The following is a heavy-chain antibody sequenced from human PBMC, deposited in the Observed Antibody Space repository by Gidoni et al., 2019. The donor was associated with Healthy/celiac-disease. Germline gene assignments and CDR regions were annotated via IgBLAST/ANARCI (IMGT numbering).Heavy chain of an antibody. CDR2: IYYSGST. V-gene: IGHV4-31*03. J-gene: IGHJ4*02. Sequence: QVQLQESGPGLVKPSQTLSPTCTVSGGSISSGGYYWSWIRQHPGKGLEWIGYIYYSGSTYYNPSLKSRVTISVDTSKNQFSLKLSSVTAADTAVYYCATHGSSWSIGYYFDYWGQGTLVTVSS. D-gene: IGHD6-13*01. CDR3: ATHGSSWSIGYYFDY. CDR1: GGSISSGGYY.